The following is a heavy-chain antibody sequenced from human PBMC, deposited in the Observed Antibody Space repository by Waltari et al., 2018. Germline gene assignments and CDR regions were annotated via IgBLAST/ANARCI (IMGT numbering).Heavy chain of an antibody. D-gene: IGHD3-3*01. Sequence: QLQLQESGSGLVKPSQTLSLTCAVSGGSISSGGYSWSWIRQTPGKGLEWIGYIYHSGSTYYNPSLKSRVTISVDRSKNQFSLKLSSVTAADTAVYYCARVGFLEWPFRGAFDIWGQGTMVTVSS. V-gene: IGHV4-30-2*01. CDR1: GGSISSGGYS. J-gene: IGHJ3*02. CDR3: ARVGFLEWPFRGAFDI. CDR2: IYHSGST.